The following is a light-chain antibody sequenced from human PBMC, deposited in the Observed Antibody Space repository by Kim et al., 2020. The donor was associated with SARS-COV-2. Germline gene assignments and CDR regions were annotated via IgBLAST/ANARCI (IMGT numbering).Light chain of an antibody. CDR2: GAS. J-gene: IGKJ5*01. CDR3: QQYGGSPIT. CDR1: QSVTSSY. Sequence: EIVLTQSPGTLSLSPGDRATLSCSASQSVTSSYLAWYQEKPGQAPRLLIYGASRRATGIPDRFSGSGSGTDFSLTITRLEPEDFSVYYCQQYGGSPITFGQGTRLEIK. V-gene: IGKV3-20*01.